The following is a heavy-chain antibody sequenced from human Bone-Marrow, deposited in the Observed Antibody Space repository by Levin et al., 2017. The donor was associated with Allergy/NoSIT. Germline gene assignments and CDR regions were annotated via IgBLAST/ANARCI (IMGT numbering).Heavy chain of an antibody. CDR1: GFTFSDHY. V-gene: IGHV3-72*01. J-gene: IGHJ4*02. CDR2: TRNKANSYTT. CDR3: ARVPYCSGGSCYSAPS. D-gene: IGHD2-15*01. Sequence: GGSLRLSCAASGFTFSDHYMDWVRQAPGKGLEWVGRTRNKANSYTTEYAASVKGRFTISRDDSKNSLYLQMNSLKTEDTAVYYCARVPYCSGGSCYSAPSWGQGTLVTVSS.